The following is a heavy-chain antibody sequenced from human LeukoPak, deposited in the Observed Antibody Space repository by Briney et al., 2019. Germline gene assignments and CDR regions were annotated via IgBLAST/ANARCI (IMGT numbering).Heavy chain of an antibody. D-gene: IGHD3-3*01. J-gene: IGHJ4*02. CDR1: GFTFDDYA. V-gene: IGHV3-9*03. CDR3: AKAATIFGVVSPGFDY. Sequence: GGSLRLSCAASGFTFDDYAMHWVRQAPGEGLEWVSGISWNSGSIGYADSVKGRFTISRDNAKNSLYLQMNSLRAEDMALYYCAKAATIFGVVSPGFDYWGQGTLVTVSS. CDR2: ISWNSGSI.